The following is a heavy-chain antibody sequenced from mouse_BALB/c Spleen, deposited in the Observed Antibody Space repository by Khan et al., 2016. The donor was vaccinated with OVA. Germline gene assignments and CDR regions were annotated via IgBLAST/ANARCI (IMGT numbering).Heavy chain of an antibody. CDR3: ARWFTY. V-gene: IGHV3-2*02. CDR2: INYSGGT. CDR1: GYSITSDYA. Sequence: EVQLQESGPGLVKPSQSLSLTCTVTGYSITSDYAWNWIPQFPGNKLEWMGYINYSGGTSYLPSLKSRISITRDTSKNQFFLQLNSVTTEDSATYYCARWFTYWGQGTLVTVS. J-gene: IGHJ3*01.